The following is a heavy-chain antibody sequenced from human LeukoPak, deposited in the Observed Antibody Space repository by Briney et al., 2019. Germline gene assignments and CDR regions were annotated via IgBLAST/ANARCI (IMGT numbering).Heavy chain of an antibody. D-gene: IGHD1-1*01. CDR1: GFTFSSYG. Sequence: GGSLRLSCAASGFTFSSYGIQWVRQAPGKGLEWVAFIGHDGSKSYYAESVKGRFTISRDNSKNTLYLQMNNLRAEDTALYYCSKKALSTGFSHYDIWGLGTMVTVSS. CDR2: IGHDGSKS. V-gene: IGHV3-30*02. CDR3: SKKALSTGFSHYDI. J-gene: IGHJ3*02.